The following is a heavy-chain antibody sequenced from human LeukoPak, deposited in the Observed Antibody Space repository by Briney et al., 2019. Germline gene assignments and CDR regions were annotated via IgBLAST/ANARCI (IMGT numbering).Heavy chain of an antibody. V-gene: IGHV1-18*01. CDR2: ISAYNGNT. Sequence: ASVKVSCKASGYTFTSYDINWVRQAPGQGLEWMGWISAYNGNTNYAQKLQGRVTMTTDTSTSTAYMELRSLRSDDTAVYYCAREAFYYYGMDVWGQGTTVTVSS. J-gene: IGHJ6*02. CDR1: GYTFTSYD. CDR3: AREAFYYYGMDV.